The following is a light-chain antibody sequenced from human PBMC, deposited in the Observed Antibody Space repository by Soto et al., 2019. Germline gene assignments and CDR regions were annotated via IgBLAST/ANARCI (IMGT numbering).Light chain of an antibody. V-gene: IGLV2-8*01. CDR2: EVS. Sequence: QSALTQPPSASGSPGQSVTISCTGTSSDVGGYNYVSWYQQHPGKAPKLMIYEVSKRSSGVPDLFSGSKSGNTASLTVSGRQAEDESDYYCSSYAGSNNYVVVGGGTKLTVL. CDR3: SSYAGSNNYVV. J-gene: IGLJ2*01. CDR1: SSDVGGYNY.